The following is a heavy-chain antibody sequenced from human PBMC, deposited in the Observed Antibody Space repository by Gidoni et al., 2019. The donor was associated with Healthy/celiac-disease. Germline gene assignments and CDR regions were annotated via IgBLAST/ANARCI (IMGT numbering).Heavy chain of an antibody. CDR1: GFTFSSYA. V-gene: IGHV3-30-3*01. CDR3: ARDLGRWELRSNFDY. CDR2: ISYDGSNK. Sequence: QVQLVESGGGVVQPGRSLRLSCAASGFTFSSYAMHWVRQAPGKGLEWVAVISYDGSNKYYADSVKGRFTISRDNSKNTLYLQMNSLRAEDTAVYYCARDLGRWELRSNFDYWGQGTLVTVSS. J-gene: IGHJ4*02. D-gene: IGHD1-26*01.